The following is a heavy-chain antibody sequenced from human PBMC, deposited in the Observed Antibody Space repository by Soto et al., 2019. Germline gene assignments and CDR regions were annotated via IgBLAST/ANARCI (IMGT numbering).Heavy chain of an antibody. D-gene: IGHD3-10*01. J-gene: IGHJ5*02. V-gene: IGHV4-34*01. CDR1: GGSFSGYY. CDR2: INHSGST. CDR3: ASPAKSYYYGSGVNWFDP. Sequence: QVQLQQWGAGLLKPSETLSLTCAVYGGSFSGYYWSWIRQPPGKGLEWIGEINHSGSTNYNPSLKSRVTISVDTSKNQFSRKLSSVTAADTAVYYCASPAKSYYYGSGVNWFDPWGQGTLVTVSS.